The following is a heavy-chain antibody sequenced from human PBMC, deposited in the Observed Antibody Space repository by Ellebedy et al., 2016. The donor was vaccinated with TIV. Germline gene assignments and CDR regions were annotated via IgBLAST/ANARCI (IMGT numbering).Heavy chain of an antibody. CDR2: IYYRGST. Sequence: MPSETLSLTSAVYGGSFSGYYWTWIRQPPGKGLVWIGYIYYRGSTNYNPSLKSRVTIAVDTFKKQISLKLSSVTAADTAVYYCARSSGWDRFDYWGQGTLVTVSS. D-gene: IGHD6-19*01. J-gene: IGHJ4*02. CDR3: ARSSGWDRFDY. V-gene: IGHV4-59*01. CDR1: GGSFSGYY.